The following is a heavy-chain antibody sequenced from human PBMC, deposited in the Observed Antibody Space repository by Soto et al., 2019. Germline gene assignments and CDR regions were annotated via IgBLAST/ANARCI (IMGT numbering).Heavy chain of an antibody. CDR1: GFIFSSFA. D-gene: IGHD2-15*01. Sequence: GGSLRLSCEASGFIFSSFAMHWVRQAPGKGLEWVAIISYDGSIKQSADSVKGRFTISRDDARNSLYLQMTSLRDEDTAVYYCARETPSFDSWGQGTLVTVSS. CDR3: ARETPSFDS. V-gene: IGHV3-30-3*01. J-gene: IGHJ4*02. CDR2: ISYDGSIK.